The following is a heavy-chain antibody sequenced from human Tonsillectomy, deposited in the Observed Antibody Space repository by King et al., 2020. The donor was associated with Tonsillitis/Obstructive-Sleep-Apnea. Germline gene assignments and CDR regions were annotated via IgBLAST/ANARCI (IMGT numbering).Heavy chain of an antibody. J-gene: IGHJ3*02. CDR3: ATYGYGGAFYT. Sequence: LQLQESGAGLVKPSETLSFTCTVCGGSISNYYWSWIRQPPGKGLGWFGYIYYSGSTNYNPSLKSRVTISVDTSKNQFSLKLSAVTAADTAVYYCATYGYGGAFYTWGQERMVTPSS. CDR1: GGSISNYY. CDR2: IYYSGST. D-gene: IGHD5-12*01. V-gene: IGHV4-59*01.